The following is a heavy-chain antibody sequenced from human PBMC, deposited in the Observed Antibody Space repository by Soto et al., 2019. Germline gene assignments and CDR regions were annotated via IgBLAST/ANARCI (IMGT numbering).Heavy chain of an antibody. CDR3: ARSQGSSTSLEIYYYYYYVMDV. CDR1: GGTFSSYA. Sequence: QVQLAQSGAEVKKPGSSVKVSCKASGGTFSSYAISWVRQAPGQGLEWMGGIIPISDTTNYAQKFQGRVTITADESTSTAYMELSSLRSEDTAVYYCARSQGSSTSLEIYYYYYYVMDVWGQGTTVTVSS. J-gene: IGHJ6*02. V-gene: IGHV1-69*01. D-gene: IGHD2-2*01. CDR2: IIPISDTT.